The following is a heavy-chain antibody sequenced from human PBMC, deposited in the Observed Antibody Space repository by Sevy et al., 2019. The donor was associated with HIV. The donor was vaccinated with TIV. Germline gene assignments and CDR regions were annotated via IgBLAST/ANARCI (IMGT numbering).Heavy chain of an antibody. J-gene: IGHJ1*01. CDR2: ISSSGGST. D-gene: IGHD3-10*01. V-gene: IGHV3-23*01. Sequence: GESLKISCAASGFTFSAYAMSWVRQAPGKGLEWVSCISSSGGSTYYADSVKGRFSISRDTSKNTLYLQRNSLRAEDTAVYYCATLRGGLYGSGYFQNWGQGTQVTVSS. CDR1: GFTFSAYA. CDR3: ATLRGGLYGSGYFQN.